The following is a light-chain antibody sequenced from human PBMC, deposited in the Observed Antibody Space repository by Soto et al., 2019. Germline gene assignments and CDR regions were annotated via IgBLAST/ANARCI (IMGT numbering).Light chain of an antibody. J-gene: IGKJ4*01. CDR3: QQYYDIPLT. Sequence: FVMTQSPDSLAVSLGETATINCKSSQSVFYSSNNMNYLSWYQQKPGQPPKLLIYWASTRKSGVPDRFSGSGSGTDFSLTISSLQPDDVAVYYCQQYYDIPLTYGAWTRVEIK. CDR2: WAS. V-gene: IGKV4-1*01. CDR1: QSVFYSSNNMNY.